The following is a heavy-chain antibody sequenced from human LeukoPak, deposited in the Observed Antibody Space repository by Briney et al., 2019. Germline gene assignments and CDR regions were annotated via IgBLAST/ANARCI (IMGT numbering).Heavy chain of an antibody. V-gene: IGHV3-30*02. CDR2: IRYDGSNK. CDR3: AKDPRGYCSSTSCPMDV. J-gene: IGHJ6*03. CDR1: GFTFSSYG. Sequence: PGGSLRLSCAASGFTFSSYGMNWVRQAPGKGLEWVAFIRYDGSNKYYADSVKGRFTISRDNSKNTLYLQMNSLRAEDTAVYYCAKDPRGYCSSTSCPMDVWGKGTTVTISS. D-gene: IGHD2-2*01.